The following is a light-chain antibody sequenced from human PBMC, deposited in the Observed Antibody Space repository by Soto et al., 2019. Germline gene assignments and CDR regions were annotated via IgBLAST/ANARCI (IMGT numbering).Light chain of an antibody. CDR2: DDN. J-gene: IGLJ1*01. V-gene: IGLV3-21*02. CDR1: NIGSKS. Sequence: SYELTQPPSVSVAPGQTARISCGGNNIGSKSVHWFQQKPGQAPVPVVYDDNDRPSGIPERFSGSNSGNTATLTISRVEAGDEADYYCQVWDSISDHFVFGPGTKLTVL. CDR3: QVWDSISDHFV.